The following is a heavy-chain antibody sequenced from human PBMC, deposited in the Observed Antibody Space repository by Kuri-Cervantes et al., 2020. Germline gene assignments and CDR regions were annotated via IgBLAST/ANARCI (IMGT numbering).Heavy chain of an antibody. V-gene: IGHV3-23*01. CDR1: GFTFISFA. CDR3: AKQRPGGLFDS. J-gene: IGHJ4*02. CDR2: IGGGGSVT. D-gene: IGHD5-24*01. Sequence: GESLKISCAASGFTFISFAMTWVRQAPGKGLEWVSTIGGGGSVTHYADSVKGRFTISRDNSKSTLSLQMSSLRAEDTAVYYCAKQRPGGLFDSWGQGTLVTVSS.